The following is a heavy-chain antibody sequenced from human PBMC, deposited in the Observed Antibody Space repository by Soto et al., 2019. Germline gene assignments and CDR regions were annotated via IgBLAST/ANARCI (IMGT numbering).Heavy chain of an antibody. CDR2: ISYDGSNK. V-gene: IGHV3-30-3*01. J-gene: IGHJ4*02. Sequence: PGGSLRLSCAASGFTFSSYAMHWVRQAPGKGLEWVAVISYDGSNKYYADSVKGRFTISRDNSKSTLYLQMNSLRAEDTAVYYCARDAMIVLSWYPDYWGQGTLVTVSS. D-gene: IGHD3-22*01. CDR1: GFTFSSYA. CDR3: ARDAMIVLSWYPDY.